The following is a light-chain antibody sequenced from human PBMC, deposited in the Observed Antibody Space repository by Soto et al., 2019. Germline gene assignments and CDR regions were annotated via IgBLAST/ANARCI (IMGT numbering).Light chain of an antibody. CDR2: LNSDGSH. CDR1: SGHSSYA. V-gene: IGLV4-69*01. Sequence: QLVLTQSPSASASLGASVKLTCSLSSGHSSYAIAWHQQQPENGPRYLMKLNSDGSHSKGDGIPDRFSGSSSGAERYLIISSLQSEDEAHYYCLTWGTGIHVFGTGTKLTVL. J-gene: IGLJ1*01. CDR3: LTWGTGIHV.